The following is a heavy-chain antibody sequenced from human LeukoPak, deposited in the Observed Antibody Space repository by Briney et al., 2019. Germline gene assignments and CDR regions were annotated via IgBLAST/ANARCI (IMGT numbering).Heavy chain of an antibody. CDR1: DFTFSIYG. V-gene: IGHV3-30*02. CDR2: IRYDSTDK. J-gene: IGHJ4*02. CDR3: AKTNDYFDY. D-gene: IGHD2-8*01. Sequence: GGSLRLSCAASDFTFSIYGMHWVRQAPGKGLEWVAFIRYDSTDKFYADSVKGRFTISRDNSKNTLYLQMNSLRAEDTAVYYCAKTNDYFDYWGQGTLVTVSS.